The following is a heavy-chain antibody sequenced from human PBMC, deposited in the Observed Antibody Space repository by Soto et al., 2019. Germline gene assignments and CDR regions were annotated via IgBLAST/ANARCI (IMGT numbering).Heavy chain of an antibody. J-gene: IGHJ4*02. Sequence: GGSLRLSCAASVFALSTYWVHWVRQTPGKGLVWVSRLSPDGRVTNYADSVRGRFTIFRDNAKNAHYLQMNSLRAEDTAVYYCVSDTEDRSYWGQGTLVTVSS. CDR1: VFALSTYW. V-gene: IGHV3-74*01. CDR3: VSDTEDRSY. CDR2: LSPDGRVT.